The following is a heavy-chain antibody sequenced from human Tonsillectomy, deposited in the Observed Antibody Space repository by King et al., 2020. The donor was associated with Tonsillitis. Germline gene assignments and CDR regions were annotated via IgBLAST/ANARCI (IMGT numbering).Heavy chain of an antibody. J-gene: IGHJ4*02. CDR1: GYTFTGYY. CDR2: INPNSGGT. CDR3: ARDTAPVGVQFDY. Sequence: VQLVESGAEVKKPGASVKVSCKASGYTFTGYYMHWVRQAPGQGLEWMGWINPNSGGTNYAQKFQGRVTMTRDTSISTAYMELSRLRSDDTAVYYCARDTAPVGVQFDYWGQGTLVTVSS. D-gene: IGHD3-10*01. V-gene: IGHV1-2*02.